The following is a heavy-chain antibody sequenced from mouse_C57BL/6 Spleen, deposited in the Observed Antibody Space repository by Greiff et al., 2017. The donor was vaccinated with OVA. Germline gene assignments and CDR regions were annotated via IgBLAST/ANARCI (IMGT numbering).Heavy chain of an antibody. D-gene: IGHD2-3*01. J-gene: IGHJ3*01. Sequence: VQLQQSGPELVKPGASVKISCKASGYAFSSSWMNWVKQRPGTGLEWIGRIYPGDGDTTYNGKFKGKATLTADKSSSTAYMQLSSLTSEASAVSFCAREAYDGYPWFAYWGQGTLVTVSA. V-gene: IGHV1-82*01. CDR2: IYPGDGDT. CDR1: GYAFSSSW. CDR3: AREAYDGYPWFAY.